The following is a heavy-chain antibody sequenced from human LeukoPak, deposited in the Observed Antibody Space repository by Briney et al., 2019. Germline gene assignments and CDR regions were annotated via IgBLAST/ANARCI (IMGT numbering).Heavy chain of an antibody. V-gene: IGHV1-24*01. Sequence: ASVKVSCKVSGYTLTELSMHWVRQAPGKGLEWMGGFDPEDGETIYAQKFQGTVTMTEDTSTDTAYMELSSLRSEDTAVYYCATGGDIVVVPAATRFYYYGMDVWGQGTTVTVSS. CDR1: GYTLTELS. J-gene: IGHJ6*02. D-gene: IGHD2-2*01. CDR2: FDPEDGET. CDR3: ATGGDIVVVPAATRFYYYGMDV.